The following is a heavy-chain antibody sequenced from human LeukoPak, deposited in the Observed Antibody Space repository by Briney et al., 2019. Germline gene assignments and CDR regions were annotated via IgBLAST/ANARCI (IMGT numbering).Heavy chain of an antibody. CDR2: ISTYSSYI. Sequence: KPGGSLRLSCAASGFTFSSYAMNWVRQAPGKGLEWVASISTYSSYIYYADSLEGRFTLSRDNAMNLLYLQIDSMRVKISAGYFCARVFLGATAPDAFHIWGEGTMVTVSS. D-gene: IGHD1-26*01. V-gene: IGHV3-21*01. J-gene: IGHJ3*02. CDR1: GFTFSSYA. CDR3: ARVFLGATAPDAFHI.